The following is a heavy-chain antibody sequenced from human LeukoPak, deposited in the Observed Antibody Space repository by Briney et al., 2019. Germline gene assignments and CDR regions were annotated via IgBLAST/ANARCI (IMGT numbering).Heavy chain of an antibody. CDR2: ISGSGGST. V-gene: IGHV3-23*01. Sequence: GGSLRLSCAASGFTFSSYAMSWVRQAPGKGLEWVSAISGSGGSTYYADPVKGRFTISRDSSKNTLYLQMNSLRAEDTAVHYCAKGIQLWLPGFDYWGQGTLVTVSS. CDR1: GFTFSSYA. CDR3: AKGIQLWLPGFDY. D-gene: IGHD5-18*01. J-gene: IGHJ4*02.